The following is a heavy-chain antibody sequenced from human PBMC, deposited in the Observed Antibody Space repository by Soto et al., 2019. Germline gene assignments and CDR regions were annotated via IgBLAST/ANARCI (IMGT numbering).Heavy chain of an antibody. V-gene: IGHV3-33*01. CDR1: GFTFSTHA. CDR2: IWSDGSNK. D-gene: IGHD6-19*01. CDR3: ARDPPGSGWAFDY. J-gene: IGHJ4*02. Sequence: GGSLRLSCAAAGFTFSTHAMHWVRQAPGKGLEWVAFIWSDGSNKYYADSVKGRATISRDNSKRTVDLQMNSLRAEDTAVYYCARDPPGSGWAFDYWGQGTLVTLSS.